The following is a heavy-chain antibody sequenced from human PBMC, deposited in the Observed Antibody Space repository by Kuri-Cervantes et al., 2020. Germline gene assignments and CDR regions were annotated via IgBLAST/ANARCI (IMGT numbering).Heavy chain of an antibody. CDR3: TKGDPGIAAAGQRDYGMDV. V-gene: IGHV3-23*01. Sequence: ETLSLTCAASGFTFDDYAMHWVRQAPGKGLEWVSAISGSGGSTYYADSVKGRFTISRDNSKNTLYLQMNSLRAEDTAVYYCTKGDPGIAAAGQRDYGMDVWGQGTTVTVSS. J-gene: IGHJ6*02. D-gene: IGHD6-13*01. CDR2: ISGSGGST. CDR1: GFTFDDYA.